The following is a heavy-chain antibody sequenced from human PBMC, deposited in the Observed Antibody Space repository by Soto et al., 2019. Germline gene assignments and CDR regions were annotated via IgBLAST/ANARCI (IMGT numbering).Heavy chain of an antibody. J-gene: IGHJ4*01. V-gene: IGHV1-18*04. CDR3: ATTTMTSHFDH. Sequence: QVQLVQSGTELKKPGASVKVSCRASGYSFIAYGLSWVRQAPGQGLEWMGWISPYNGNTNYAEKFQGRVTMTTDTSTSTAYMDLRNLRSDDTALYYCATTTMTSHFDHWGQGTLVTVSS. D-gene: IGHD4-17*01. CDR1: GYSFIAYG. CDR2: ISPYNGNT.